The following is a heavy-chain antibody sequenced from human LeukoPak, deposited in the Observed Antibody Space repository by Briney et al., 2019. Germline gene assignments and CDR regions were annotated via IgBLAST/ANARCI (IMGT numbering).Heavy chain of an antibody. CDR1: GASISSGNYY. D-gene: IGHD2-21*02. Sequence: SETLSLTCTVSGASISSGNYYWSWIRQPPGKGLEWIGYIYYSGTTYYKPSLKSRVSISVDTSKNQFSLKLSSVTAADTAVYYCASSCGGDCYMDYWGQGTLVTVSS. J-gene: IGHJ4*02. V-gene: IGHV4-30-4*08. CDR2: IYYSGTT. CDR3: ASSCGGDCYMDY.